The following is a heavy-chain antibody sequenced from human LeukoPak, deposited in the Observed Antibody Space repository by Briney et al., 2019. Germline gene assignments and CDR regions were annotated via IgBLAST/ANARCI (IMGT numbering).Heavy chain of an antibody. Sequence: SETLSLTCTVSGYSLSSGYYWGWIRQPPGKGLEWIGSIYHSGSTYYNPSLKSRVTISVDTSKNQFSLKLSSVTAADTAVYYCAADYYDSSGYPGTFDYWGQGTLVTVSS. CDR2: IYHSGST. V-gene: IGHV4-38-2*02. J-gene: IGHJ4*02. CDR1: GYSLSSGYY. CDR3: AADYYDSSGYPGTFDY. D-gene: IGHD3-22*01.